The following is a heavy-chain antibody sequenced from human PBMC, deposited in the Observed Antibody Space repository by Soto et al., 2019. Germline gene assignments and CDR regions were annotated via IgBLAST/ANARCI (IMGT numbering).Heavy chain of an antibody. CDR2: INQDGSEK. Sequence: EVQLVESGGGLVQPGGSLRLSCAASGFTSSSYWMSWVRQVPGRGLEWVANINQDGSEKYYVESVRGRFTISRDNAKNSLYLQMNSLRAEDTDVYYCARAPNWNYGYWGQGTLVTVSS. J-gene: IGHJ4*02. CDR3: ARAPNWNYGY. V-gene: IGHV3-7*01. CDR1: GFTSSSYW. D-gene: IGHD1-7*01.